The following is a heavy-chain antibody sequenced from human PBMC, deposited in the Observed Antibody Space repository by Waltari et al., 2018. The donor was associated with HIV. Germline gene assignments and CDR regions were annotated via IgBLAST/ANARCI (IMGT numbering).Heavy chain of an antibody. CDR2: IYPVTSDT. D-gene: IGHD3-22*01. J-gene: IGHJ4*02. CDR3: ARLPAGPYESGGASSNYFDY. CDR1: GSSFTSHW. Sequence: VQLVQSGTELQKPGESRQISCQLSGSSFTSHWISWGRSRPGKGLEWMGIIYPVTSDTRCSPSFQGQFTISADKSINTANLQWTSLKASDTAIYYCARLPAGPYESGGASSNYFDYWGRGTLVTVSS. V-gene: IGHV5-51*03.